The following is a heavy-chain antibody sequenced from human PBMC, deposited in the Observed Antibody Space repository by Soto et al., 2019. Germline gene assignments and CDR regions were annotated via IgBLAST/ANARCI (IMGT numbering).Heavy chain of an antibody. CDR1: GFTFSDYW. CDR2: ISGDGSIT. J-gene: IGHJ4*02. V-gene: IGHV3-74*03. CDR3: ARAGTIKYDSSGYGH. D-gene: IGHD3-22*01. Sequence: PGGSLRLSCAASGFTFSDYWMHWVRQVPGQGQVWVARISGDGSITSYADSVPGRFTISRDHAKETLDLPMRSLRAEDTAANYCARAGTIKYDSSGYGHWGQGTRVTVSS.